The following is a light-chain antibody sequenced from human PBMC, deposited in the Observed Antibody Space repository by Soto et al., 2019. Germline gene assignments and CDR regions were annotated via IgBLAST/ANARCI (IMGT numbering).Light chain of an antibody. Sequence: EIVMTQSPASLSVSPGERATLSCRASQNINNNLAWYQHKPGQAPRVVIYGASARATGIPARFSGSGSGTQFTLTISSLQSEDFAVHYCQQYYDWSPWTFGQGTKVEV. CDR2: GAS. CDR1: QNINNN. V-gene: IGKV3-15*01. CDR3: QQYYDWSPWT. J-gene: IGKJ1*01.